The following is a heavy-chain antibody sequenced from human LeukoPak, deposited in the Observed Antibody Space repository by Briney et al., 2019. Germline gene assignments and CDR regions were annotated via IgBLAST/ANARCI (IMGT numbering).Heavy chain of an antibody. CDR1: GGSISSGGYY. CDR2: IYYSGST. J-gene: IGHJ4*02. V-gene: IGHV4-31*03. CDR3: ARGVLVRGIAVAGTGD. Sequence: SETLSRTCTVSGGSISSGGYYWSWIRQHPGKGLEWIGYIYYSGSTYYNPSLKSRVTISVDTSKNQFSLKLSSVTAADTAVYYCARGVLVRGIAVAGTGDWGQGTLVTVSS. D-gene: IGHD6-19*01.